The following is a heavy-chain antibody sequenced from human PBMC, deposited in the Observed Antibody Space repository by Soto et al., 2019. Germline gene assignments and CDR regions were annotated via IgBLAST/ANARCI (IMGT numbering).Heavy chain of an antibody. CDR1: GFTFRSYA. D-gene: IGHD2-21*01. CDR3: AKGSVMVKIFYFDN. Sequence: EVQILESGGDSVQPGGSLRLSCAISGFTFRSYAMSWVRQAPGKGLEWVSGISGTGGSTYYADSVKGRFTIPRDNSKNTLYLKMISVRDADRALYYCAKGSVMVKIFYFDNWGQGARVTVSS. CDR2: ISGTGGST. J-gene: IGHJ4*02. V-gene: IGHV3-23*01.